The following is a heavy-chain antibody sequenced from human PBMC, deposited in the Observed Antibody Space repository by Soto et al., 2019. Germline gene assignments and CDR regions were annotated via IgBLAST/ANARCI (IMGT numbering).Heavy chain of an antibody. CDR1: GFTFSSYG. V-gene: IGHV3-30*18. CDR2: ISYDGSNK. CDR3: AKVYSSSWYPGRAYYYYGMDV. Sequence: GGSLRLSCAASGFTFSSYGMHWVRQAPGKGLEWVAVISYDGSNKYYADSVKGRFTISRDNSKNTMYLQMNSLRAEDTAVYYCAKVYSSSWYPGRAYYYYGMDVWGQGTTVTVSS. J-gene: IGHJ6*02. D-gene: IGHD6-13*01.